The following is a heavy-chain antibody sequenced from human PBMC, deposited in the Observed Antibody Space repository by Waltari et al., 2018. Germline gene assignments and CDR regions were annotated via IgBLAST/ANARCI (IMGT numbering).Heavy chain of an antibody. Sequence: QVQLQQWGAGLLKPSETLSLTCAVYGRSFSGYYWSWIRPPHGQAADWIGEINHSGSTNYNPSLKSRVTISVDTSKNQFSLKLSSVTAADTAVYYCARGGTAYEKRFLEWLFPYYYYGMDVWGQGTTVTVSS. CDR2: INHSGST. D-gene: IGHD3-3*01. CDR3: ARGGTAYEKRFLEWLFPYYYYGMDV. CDR1: GRSFSGYY. J-gene: IGHJ6*02. V-gene: IGHV4-34*01.